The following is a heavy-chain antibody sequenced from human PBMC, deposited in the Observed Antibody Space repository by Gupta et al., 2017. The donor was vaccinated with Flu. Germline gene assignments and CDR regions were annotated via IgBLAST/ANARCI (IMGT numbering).Heavy chain of an antibody. J-gene: IGHJ6*02. D-gene: IGHD3-22*01. CDR3: ARMRRGWRGLHRNYSYYGMDV. CDR2: IFSNDEK. Sequence: QVTLKESGPVLVKPTETLTLTCTVFGFSLSNARMGVSWLRKPTGKALEWLAHIFSNDEKSYSTSLKSRLTISNDTSKSQVVLTMTNMDPVDTATYYCARMRRGWRGLHRNYSYYGMDVWGQGTTVTVSS. V-gene: IGHV2-26*01. CDR1: GFSLSNARMG.